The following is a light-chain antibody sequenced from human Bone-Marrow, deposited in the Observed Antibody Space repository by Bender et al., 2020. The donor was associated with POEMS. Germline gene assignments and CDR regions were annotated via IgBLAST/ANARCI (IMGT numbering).Light chain of an antibody. V-gene: IGLV1-44*01. CDR2: SNN. CDR3: SSWDDSLNGWV. CDR1: SSNFGNNA. J-gene: IGLJ3*02. Sequence: QSVLTQPPSASGTPGQSVTISCSGTSSNFGNNAANWYQHVPGTAPKLLIYSNNQRPSGVSDRFSASTSDTSASLSISGLHSDNEADYYCSSWDDSLNGWVFGGGTKLTVL.